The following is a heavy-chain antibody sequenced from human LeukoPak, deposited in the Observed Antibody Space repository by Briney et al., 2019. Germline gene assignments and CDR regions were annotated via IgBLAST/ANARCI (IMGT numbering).Heavy chain of an antibody. CDR1: GGTFSSYA. V-gene: IGHV1-69*04. J-gene: IGHJ5*02. CDR2: IIPILGIA. CDR3: ARLATRDGYNLP. Sequence: SVKVSCKASGGTFSSYAISWVRQAPGQGLEWMGRIIPILGIANYAQKFQDRVTITADKSTSTAYMELSSLRSEDTAVYYCARLATRDGYNLPWGQGTLVTVSS. D-gene: IGHD5-12*01.